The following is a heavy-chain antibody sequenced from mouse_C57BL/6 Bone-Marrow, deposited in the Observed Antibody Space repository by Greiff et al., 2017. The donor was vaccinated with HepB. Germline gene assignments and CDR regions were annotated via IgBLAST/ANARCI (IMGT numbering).Heavy chain of an antibody. V-gene: IGHV1-19*01. D-gene: IGHD2-2*01. CDR2: INPYNGGT. CDR3: ARGGYPYYYAMDY. CDR1: GYTFTDYY. J-gene: IGHJ4*01. Sequence: EVKLVESGPVLVKPGASVKMSCKASGYTFTDYYMNWVKQSHGKSLEWIGVINPYNGGTSYNQKFKGKATLTVDKSSSTAYMELNSLTSEDSAVYYCARGGYPYYYAMDYWGQGTSVTVSS.